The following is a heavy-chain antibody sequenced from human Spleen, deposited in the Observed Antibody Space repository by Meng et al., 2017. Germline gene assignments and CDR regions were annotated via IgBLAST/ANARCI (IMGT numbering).Heavy chain of an antibody. Sequence: GGSLRLSCVASGFSFTSYHMTWVRQAPGKGLEWVANINLDGSDKAYADSVKGRFTISRDNSQNSLYLQINSLRSEDTAVYYCASGYVFESGGYYYVGGAFDIWGQGTMVTVSS. CDR3: ASGYVFESGGYYYVGGAFDI. V-gene: IGHV3-7*03. CDR1: GFSFTSYH. CDR2: INLDGSDK. D-gene: IGHD3-22*01. J-gene: IGHJ3*02.